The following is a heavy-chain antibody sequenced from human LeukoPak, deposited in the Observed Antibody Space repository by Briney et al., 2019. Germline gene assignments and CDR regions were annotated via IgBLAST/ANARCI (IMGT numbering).Heavy chain of an antibody. CDR3: ARQLGWDQYYFDY. Sequence: PSGTLSLTCAVSGGSISSSNWWSWVRQPPGKGLEWIGEIYHSGSTNYNPSLKSRVTISVDKSKNQFSLKLSSVTAADTAVYYCARQLGWDQYYFDYWGQGTLVTVSS. J-gene: IGHJ4*02. V-gene: IGHV4-4*02. CDR2: IYHSGST. CDR1: GGSISSSNW. D-gene: IGHD5-18*01.